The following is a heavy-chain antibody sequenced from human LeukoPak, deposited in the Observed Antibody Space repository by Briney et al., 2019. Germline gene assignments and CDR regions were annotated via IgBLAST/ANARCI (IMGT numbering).Heavy chain of an antibody. Sequence: ASVKVSCKASGYTFTSYDINWVRQATGQGLEWMGWMNPNSGNTGYAQKFQGRVTITRNTSISTAYMELSSLRSEGTAVYYCARGRRYCSGGSCFYYFDYWGQGTLVTVSS. J-gene: IGHJ4*02. CDR1: GYTFTSYD. D-gene: IGHD2-15*01. CDR2: MNPNSGNT. V-gene: IGHV1-8*03. CDR3: ARGRRYCSGGSCFYYFDY.